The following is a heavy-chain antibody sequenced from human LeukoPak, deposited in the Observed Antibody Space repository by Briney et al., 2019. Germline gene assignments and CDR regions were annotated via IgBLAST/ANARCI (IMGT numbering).Heavy chain of an antibody. Sequence: ASVKVSCKASGYTFTSYYMHWVRQAPGQGLEWMGWINPNSGGTNYAQKLQGRVTMTRDMSTSTVYMELSSLRSEDTAVYYCAREEGVYCSGGSCYQKNAFDIWGQGTMVTVSS. CDR3: AREEGVYCSGGSCYQKNAFDI. J-gene: IGHJ3*02. CDR2: INPNSGGT. V-gene: IGHV1-2*02. CDR1: GYTFTSYY. D-gene: IGHD2-15*01.